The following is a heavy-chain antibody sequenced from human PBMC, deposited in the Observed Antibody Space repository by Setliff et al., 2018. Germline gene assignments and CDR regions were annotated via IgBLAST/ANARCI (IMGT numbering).Heavy chain of an antibody. CDR1: GFTFTSYA. Sequence: GGSLRLSCAASGFTFTSYAMNWVRQAPGKGLEWVSAISGSGGSTDYADSVKGRFTISRDVAKNSLYLQMNSLRAEDTAIYYCARENYGDYGDAFDIWGQGTMVTVSS. CDR3: ARENYGDYGDAFDI. CDR2: ISGSGGST. D-gene: IGHD4-17*01. J-gene: IGHJ3*02. V-gene: IGHV3-23*01.